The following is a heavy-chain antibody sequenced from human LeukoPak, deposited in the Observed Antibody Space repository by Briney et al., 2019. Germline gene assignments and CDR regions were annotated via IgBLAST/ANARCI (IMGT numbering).Heavy chain of an antibody. CDR1: GFTFSNYW. V-gene: IGHV3-74*01. Sequence: GGSLRLSCAASGFTFSNYWMHWVRQAPGKGLVWVSRINSDGSSTTYADSVKGRFTVSRDNAKNTLFLQMNSLRDEDTAMYYCARDLAVSDYWGQGTLVTVSS. CDR2: INSDGSST. J-gene: IGHJ4*02. CDR3: ARDLAVSDY.